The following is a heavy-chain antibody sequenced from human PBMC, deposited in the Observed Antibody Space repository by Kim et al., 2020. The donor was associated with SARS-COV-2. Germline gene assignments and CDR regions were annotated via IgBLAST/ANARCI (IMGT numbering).Heavy chain of an antibody. D-gene: IGHD6-13*01. CDR3: ARTRYSTNWFDAFDI. CDR2: IYYSGST. V-gene: IGHV4-59*01. Sequence: SETLSLTCTVSGGSISSYYWSWIRQPPGKGLEWIGYIYYSGSTNYNPSLKSRVTISVDTSKNQFSLKLRSVTAADTAVYYCARTRYSTNWFDAFDIWGQGTMVTVSS. CDR1: GGSISSYY. J-gene: IGHJ3*02.